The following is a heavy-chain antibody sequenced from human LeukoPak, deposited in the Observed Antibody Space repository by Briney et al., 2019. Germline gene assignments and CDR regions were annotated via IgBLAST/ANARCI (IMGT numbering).Heavy chain of an antibody. D-gene: IGHD4-11*01. J-gene: IGHJ6*03. CDR1: GFTFDDYG. CDR3: ARGRLTTVYFTVPNHYYYMDV. V-gene: IGHV3-20*04. Sequence: AGGSLRLSCAASGFTFDDYGMSWVRQAPGKGLEWVSGINWNGGSTGHADSVKGRFTISRDNAKNSLYLQMNSLRAEDTALYYCARGRLTTVYFTVPNHYYYMDVWGKGTKVTVSS. CDR2: INWNGGST.